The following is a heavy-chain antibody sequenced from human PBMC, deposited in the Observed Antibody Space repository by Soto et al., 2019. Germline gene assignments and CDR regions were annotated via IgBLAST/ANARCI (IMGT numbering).Heavy chain of an antibody. CDR2: IKSKTDGGTT. D-gene: IGHD6-6*01. V-gene: IGHV3-15*07. CDR1: GFTFSNAW. CDR3: TTLTYSSSSPSDYYYYGMDV. J-gene: IGHJ6*02. Sequence: EVQLVESGGGLVKPGGSLRLSCAASGFTFSNAWMNWVRQAPGKGLEWVGRIKSKTDGGTTDYAAPVKGRFTISRDDSKNTLYLQMNSLKTEETAVYYCTTLTYSSSSPSDYYYYGMDVWGQGTTVTVSS.